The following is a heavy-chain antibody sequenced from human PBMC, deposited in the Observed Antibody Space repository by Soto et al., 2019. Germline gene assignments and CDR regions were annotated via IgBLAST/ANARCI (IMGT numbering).Heavy chain of an antibody. CDR1: GFTFTSYA. D-gene: IGHD3-9*01. CDR3: AKAGGYDILTGYRNRFDP. Sequence: EVQLLESGGGLVQPGGSLRLSCAASGFTFTSYAMSWVRQAPGKGLEWVSGISGGGGSTYYAASVKGRFTISRDNSKSTMYLQMNSLAAEETAVYYCAKAGGYDILTGYRNRFDPWGQGTRVTVSS. J-gene: IGHJ5*02. V-gene: IGHV3-23*01. CDR2: ISGGGGST.